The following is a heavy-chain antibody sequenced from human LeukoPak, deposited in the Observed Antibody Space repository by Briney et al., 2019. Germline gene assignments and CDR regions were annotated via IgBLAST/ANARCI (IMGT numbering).Heavy chain of an antibody. V-gene: IGHV1-69-2*01. J-gene: IGHJ6*03. D-gene: IGHD4-23*01. Sequence: ASVKVSCKASGYTFTSYGISWVRQAPGKGLEWMGLVDPEDGETIYAEKFQGRVTITADTSTDTAYMELSSLRSEDTAVYYCATYGGKTRYRGGVPYYYYYMDVWGKGTTVTVSS. CDR3: ATYGGKTRYRGGVPYYYYYMDV. CDR2: VDPEDGET. CDR1: GYTFTSYG.